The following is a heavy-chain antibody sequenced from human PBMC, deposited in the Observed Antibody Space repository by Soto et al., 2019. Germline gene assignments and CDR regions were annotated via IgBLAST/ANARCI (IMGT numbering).Heavy chain of an antibody. CDR1: GYTLTSHA. CDR2: INAGNGNT. Sequence: GGSVKGSCKASGYTLTSHAMHLVRQAPGQRLEWMGWINAGNGNTKYSQKFQGRVTITRDTSASTAYMELSSLRSEDTAVYYCARDLGGWPDYWGQGTLVTVSS. D-gene: IGHD2-15*01. J-gene: IGHJ4*02. CDR3: ARDLGGWPDY. V-gene: IGHV1-3*01.